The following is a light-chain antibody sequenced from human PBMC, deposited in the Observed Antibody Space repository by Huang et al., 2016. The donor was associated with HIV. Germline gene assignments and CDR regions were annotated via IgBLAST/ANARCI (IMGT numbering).Light chain of an antibody. CDR1: QSISPY. CDR3: QHYSSFPWT. V-gene: IGKV1-5*01. J-gene: IGKJ1*01. Sequence: DIQMTQSPSTLSASVGDRVTITCRASQSISPYLAWYQQKPGKAPELLIYDVSTLESGVPSRVSGSGSGTEFTLTITSLQPDNFATYYCQHYSSFPWTFGQGTRVEL. CDR2: DVS.